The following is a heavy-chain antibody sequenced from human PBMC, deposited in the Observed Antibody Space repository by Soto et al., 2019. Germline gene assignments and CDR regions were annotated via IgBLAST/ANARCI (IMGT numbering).Heavy chain of an antibody. D-gene: IGHD6-19*01. Sequence: QVQLVESGGGVVQPGRSLRLSCAASGFTFSSYAIHWVRQAPGKGLEWVAVIWYDGSNKYYADSVKGRFTISRDNSKNTVDLQMNSLKAEDRAVYYCARNPQYNSGWYFDYWGQGTLVTVSS. V-gene: IGHV3-33*01. CDR3: ARNPQYNSGWYFDY. CDR2: IWYDGSNK. J-gene: IGHJ4*02. CDR1: GFTFSSYA.